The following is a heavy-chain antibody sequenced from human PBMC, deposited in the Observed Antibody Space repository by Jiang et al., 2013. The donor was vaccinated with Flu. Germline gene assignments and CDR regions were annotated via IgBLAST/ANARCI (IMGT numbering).Heavy chain of an antibody. D-gene: IGHD3-22*01. J-gene: IGHJ4*02. CDR2: INPNSGGT. V-gene: IGHV1-2*02. Sequence: QAPGQGLEWMGWINPNSGGTNYAQEFQGRVTMTRDTSISTAYMELSRLRSDDTAVYYCARDRRYYDSSGYFDYWGQGTLVTVSS. CDR3: ARDRRYYDSSGYFDY.